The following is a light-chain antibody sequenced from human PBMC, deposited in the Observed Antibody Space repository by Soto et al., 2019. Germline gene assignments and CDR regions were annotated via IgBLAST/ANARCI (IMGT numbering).Light chain of an antibody. CDR1: RSVSISS. CDR2: DTS. J-gene: IGKJ2*01. V-gene: IGKV3-11*01. Sequence: XXXXXSPATLSXXPXEIATLSXSSIRSVSISSLSWYQQTPGQAPRLLIYDTSTRATGTPARFSGSGSGTDFTLTITSLEPEDFAVYYCQQRTIWPRVYTFGQGTKVDI. CDR3: QQRTIWPRVYT.